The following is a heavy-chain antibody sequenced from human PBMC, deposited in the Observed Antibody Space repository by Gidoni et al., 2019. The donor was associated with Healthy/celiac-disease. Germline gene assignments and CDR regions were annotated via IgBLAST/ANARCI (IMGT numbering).Heavy chain of an antibody. Sequence: QVTLRESGPALVKPTQTLTLTCTFSGFSLSTSGMCVSWIRQPPGKALEWLARIDWDDDKYYSTSLKTRLTISKDTSKNQVVLTMTNMDPVDTATYYCASWFYDSSGSDYWYFDLWGRGTLVTVSS. D-gene: IGHD3-22*01. CDR1: GFSLSTSGMC. CDR2: IDWDDDK. J-gene: IGHJ2*01. CDR3: ASWFYDSSGSDYWYFDL. V-gene: IGHV2-70*15.